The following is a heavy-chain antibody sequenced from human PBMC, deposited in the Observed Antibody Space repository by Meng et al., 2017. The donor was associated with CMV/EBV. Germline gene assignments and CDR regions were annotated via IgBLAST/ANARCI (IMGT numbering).Heavy chain of an antibody. CDR3: ARGMTTDYYYYGMDV. D-gene: IGHD4-11*01. Sequence: VKVSCKASGYTFTGYYMHWVRQAPGQGLEWMGWINPNSGGTNYAQKFQGRVTMTRDTSISTAYMELSRLRSDDTAVYYCARGMTTDYYYYGMDVWGHGTTVTVSS. J-gene: IGHJ6*02. CDR2: INPNSGGT. CDR1: GYTFTGYY. V-gene: IGHV1-2*02.